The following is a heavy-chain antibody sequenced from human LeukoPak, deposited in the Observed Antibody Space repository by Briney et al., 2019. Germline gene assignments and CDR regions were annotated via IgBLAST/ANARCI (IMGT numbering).Heavy chain of an antibody. D-gene: IGHD3-22*01. J-gene: IGHJ4*02. Sequence: GGSLRLSCAASGFTFSSYWMSWVRQAPGKGLEWVATIKQDGSEKYYVDSVKGRFTISRDNAKNSLYLQMNSLRAEDTAVYYCAREWYYYDSSGYQTLFDYWGQGTLVTVSS. CDR3: AREWYYYDSSGYQTLFDY. CDR1: GFTFSSYW. CDR2: IKQDGSEK. V-gene: IGHV3-7*01.